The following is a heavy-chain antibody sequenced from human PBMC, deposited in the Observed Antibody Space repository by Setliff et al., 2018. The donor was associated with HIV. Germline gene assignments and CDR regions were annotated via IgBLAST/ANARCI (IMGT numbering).Heavy chain of an antibody. J-gene: IGHJ4*02. CDR3: ARVGYHGSGRYSFDY. D-gene: IGHD3-10*01. V-gene: IGHV4-61*09. CDR2: IHTSGST. Sequence: PSETLSLTCTVSGGSISSGSYYWSWIRQPAGKGLEWIGHIHTSGSTKYNPSLKSRVTISADTSKNQFSLNLSSVTAAGTAVYYCARVGYHGSGRYSFDYWGQGTLVTVSS. CDR1: GGSISSGSYY.